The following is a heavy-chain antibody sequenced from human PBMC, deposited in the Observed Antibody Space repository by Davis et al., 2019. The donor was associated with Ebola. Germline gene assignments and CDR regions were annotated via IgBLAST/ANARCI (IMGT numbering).Heavy chain of an antibody. CDR3: ARDRRFWSGPGNYYGMDV. CDR2: IWYDGSNK. Sequence: GESLKISCAASGFTFSSYGMHWVRQAPGKGLEWVAVIWYDGSNKYYADSVKGRFTISRDNSKNTLYLQMNSLRSDDTAVYYCARDRRFWSGPGNYYGMDVWGQGTTVTVSS. J-gene: IGHJ6*02. CDR1: GFTFSSYG. V-gene: IGHV3-33*01. D-gene: IGHD3-3*01.